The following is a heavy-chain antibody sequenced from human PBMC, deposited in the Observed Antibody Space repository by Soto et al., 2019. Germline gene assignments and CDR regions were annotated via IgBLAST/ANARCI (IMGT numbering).Heavy chain of an antibody. CDR2: INSDGSST. V-gene: IGHV3-74*01. D-gene: IGHD2-15*01. CDR1: GFTFSSYW. CDR3: VRTSLVVAAATREDY. J-gene: IGHJ4*02. Sequence: EVQLVESGGGLVQPGESLRLSCAASGFTFSSYWMHWVRQAPGKGLVWVSRINSDGSSTSYAGSVKGRFTISRDNAKNTQFLQMNSLRAEDTAVYYCVRTSLVVAAATREDYWGQGTLGTVSS.